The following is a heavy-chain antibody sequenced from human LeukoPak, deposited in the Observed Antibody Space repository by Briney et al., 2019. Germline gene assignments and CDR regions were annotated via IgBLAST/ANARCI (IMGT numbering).Heavy chain of an antibody. D-gene: IGHD3-22*01. CDR2: ISAYNGKT. Sequence: ASVKVSCKASGYTFTTYNISWVRQAPGQGLEWLGWISAYNGKTNYAQKLQGRVTMTTDTSTSTAYMELRSLRSDDTAVYYCARTPYYYDSSGYPTDYWGQGTLVTVSS. J-gene: IGHJ4*02. CDR3: ARTPYYYDSSGYPTDY. CDR1: GYTFTTYN. V-gene: IGHV1-18*01.